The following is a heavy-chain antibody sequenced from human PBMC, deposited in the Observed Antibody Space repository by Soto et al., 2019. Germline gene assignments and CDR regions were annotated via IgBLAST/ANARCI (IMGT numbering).Heavy chain of an antibody. CDR2: IRYDGSYK. J-gene: IGHJ3*01. CDR1: GFIFSHYG. CDR3: ARFTGDDISGAFDV. V-gene: IGHV3-33*01. Sequence: QAQLVESGGGVVQPGRSLRISCEGSGFIFSHYGMNWVRQAPGKGLEWVAVIRYDGSYKAYADSVKGRFSISRENSKKTVYMQMDSLRAEDTGVYFCARFTGDDISGAFDVWGQGMVVTVSS. D-gene: IGHD4-17*01.